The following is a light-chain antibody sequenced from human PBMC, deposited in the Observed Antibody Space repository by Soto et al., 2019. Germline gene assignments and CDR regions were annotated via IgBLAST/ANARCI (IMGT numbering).Light chain of an antibody. V-gene: IGKV3-15*01. CDR1: QSVSSN. CDR3: QHYNNWPRT. Sequence: EIVMTQSPATLSVSPGERATLSCRASQSVSSNLAWYQQKPGQAPRLLIYGASTRATGIPARFSGSGSGTEFTLTISCLQSEDFGVYYCQHYNNWPRTFGQGTKVEIK. J-gene: IGKJ1*01. CDR2: GAS.